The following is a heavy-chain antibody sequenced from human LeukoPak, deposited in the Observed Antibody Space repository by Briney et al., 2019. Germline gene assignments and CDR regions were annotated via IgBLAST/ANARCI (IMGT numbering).Heavy chain of an antibody. J-gene: IGHJ4*02. V-gene: IGHV4-59*01. CDR2: IYYTGST. D-gene: IGHD4-17*01. CDR3: ARRRHDYGDYYFDY. CDR1: GGSISSYY. Sequence: PSETLSLTCTVSGGSISSYYWSWIRQPPGKGLEGVGYIYYTGSTNYNPSLKSRVTISVHTSKNQFSLKLNSVTAADTAVYYCARRRHDYGDYYFDYWGQGTLVTVSS.